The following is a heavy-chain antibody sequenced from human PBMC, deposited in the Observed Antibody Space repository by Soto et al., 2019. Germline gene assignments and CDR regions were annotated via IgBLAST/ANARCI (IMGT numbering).Heavy chain of an antibody. CDR1: GYTLTELS. V-gene: IGHV1-24*01. D-gene: IGHD3-22*01. CDR3: ATALRGYYYDSSGSLI. J-gene: IGHJ3*02. CDR2: FDPEDGET. Sequence: QVQLVQSGAEVKKPGASVKVSCKVSGYTLTELSMHWVRQAPGKGLEWMGGFDPEDGETIYAQKFQGRVTMTEDTSTYTAYMELSSLRSEDTAVYYCATALRGYYYDSSGSLIWGQGTMVTVSS.